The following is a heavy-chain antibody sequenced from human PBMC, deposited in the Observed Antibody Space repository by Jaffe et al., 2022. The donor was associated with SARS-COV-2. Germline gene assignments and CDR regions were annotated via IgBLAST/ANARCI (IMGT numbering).Heavy chain of an antibody. J-gene: IGHJ3*02. CDR1: GYTFTSYY. Sequence: QVQLVQSGAEVKKPGASVKVSCKASGYTFTSYYMHWVRQAPGQGLEWMGIINPSGGSTSYAQKLQGRVTMTRDTSTSTVYMELSSLRSEDTAVYYCARDSRLYSSGDDAFDIWGQGTMVTVSS. CDR3: ARDSRLYSSGDDAFDI. CDR2: INPSGGST. V-gene: IGHV1-46*04. D-gene: IGHD6-19*01.